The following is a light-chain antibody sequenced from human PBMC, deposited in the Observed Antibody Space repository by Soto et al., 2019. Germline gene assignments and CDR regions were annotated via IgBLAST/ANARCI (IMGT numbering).Light chain of an antibody. CDR3: QTWGSGTWV. J-gene: IGLJ3*02. Sequence: QSVLTQSPSASASLGASVKLTCTLNNGHSNYAIAWHQQQPEKGPRFLMKLNNDGSHTKGDGIPDRFSGSSSGAERYLTISSLQSEDEADYYCQTWGSGTWVFGGGTKVTVL. CDR2: LNNDGSH. CDR1: NGHSNYA. V-gene: IGLV4-69*01.